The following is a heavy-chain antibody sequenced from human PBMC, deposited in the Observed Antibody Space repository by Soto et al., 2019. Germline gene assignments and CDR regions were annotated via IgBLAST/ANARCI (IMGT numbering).Heavy chain of an antibody. J-gene: IGHJ4*02. Sequence: QVQLQQWGAGLLKPSETLSLSCAVYGASFSGYYWNWIRQPPGKGLEWIGEINQSGSTNYSPSLKTRVTISVDTSNKQFSLRVSSVTAADTAVYYCARRFSGTGRYFDYWGQGTLVTVSS. CDR2: INQSGST. CDR3: ARRFSGTGRYFDY. V-gene: IGHV4-34*02. D-gene: IGHD1-1*01. CDR1: GASFSGYY.